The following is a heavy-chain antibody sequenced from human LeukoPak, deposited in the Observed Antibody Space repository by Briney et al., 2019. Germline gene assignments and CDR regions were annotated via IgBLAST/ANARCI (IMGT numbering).Heavy chain of an antibody. CDR1: GGSFSGYY. D-gene: IGHD1-14*01. J-gene: IGHJ3*02. CDR3: ARLIRTPPLRDAFDI. CDR2: IYYSGST. V-gene: IGHV4-31*11. Sequence: SETLSLTCAVYGGSFSGYYWSWIRQHPGKGLEWIGYIYYSGSTYYNPSLKSRVTISVDTSKNQFSLKLSSVTAADTAVYYCARLIRTPPLRDAFDIWGQGTMVTVSS.